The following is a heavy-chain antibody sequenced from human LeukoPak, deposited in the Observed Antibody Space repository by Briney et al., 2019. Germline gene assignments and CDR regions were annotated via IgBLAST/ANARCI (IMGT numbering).Heavy chain of an antibody. D-gene: IGHD3-3*01. Sequence: GGSLRLSCAASGFTFSDYYVSWIRQAPGKGLEWVSYISSSGSTIYYADSVKGRFTISRGNAKNSLYLQMNSLRAEDTAVYYCAKALEASLSPNWFDPWGQGTLVTVSS. CDR2: ISSSGSTI. CDR3: AKALEASLSPNWFDP. CDR1: GFTFSDYY. V-gene: IGHV3-11*04. J-gene: IGHJ5*02.